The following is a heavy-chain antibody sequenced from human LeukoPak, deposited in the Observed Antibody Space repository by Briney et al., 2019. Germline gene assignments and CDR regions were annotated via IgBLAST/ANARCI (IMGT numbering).Heavy chain of an antibody. J-gene: IGHJ4*02. CDR3: AREGSYRYMVD. D-gene: IGHD1-26*01. Sequence: GGSLRLSCAASGFTFSSYGMHWVRQAPGKGLEWVAVIWYDGSNKYYADSVKGRFTISRDNSKNTLYLQMNSLRAEDTAVYYCAREGSYRYMVDWGQGTLVTVSS. CDR1: GFTFSSYG. V-gene: IGHV3-33*01. CDR2: IWYDGSNK.